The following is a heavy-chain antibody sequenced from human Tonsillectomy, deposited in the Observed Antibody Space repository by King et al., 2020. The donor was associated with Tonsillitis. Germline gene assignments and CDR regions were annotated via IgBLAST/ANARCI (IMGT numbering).Heavy chain of an antibody. CDR3: AREGGDYGDYDLDY. V-gene: IGHV4-39*07. CDR1: GGSISSSSYY. D-gene: IGHD4-17*01. J-gene: IGHJ4*02. Sequence: QVQLQEAGPGLVKPSENLSLTCTVSGGSISSSSYYWGWIRQPPGKGLEWIGSIYYSGSTYYNPSLKSRVTISVDTSKNQFSLKLSSVTAADTAVYYCAREGGDYGDYDLDYWGQGTLVTVSS. CDR2: IYYSGST.